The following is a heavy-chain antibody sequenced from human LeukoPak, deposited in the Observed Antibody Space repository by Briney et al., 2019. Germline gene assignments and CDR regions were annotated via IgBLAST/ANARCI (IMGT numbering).Heavy chain of an antibody. D-gene: IGHD5-12*01. CDR2: ISGSGGST. CDR3: AKELGRGYSGYENYYYYGMDV. V-gene: IGHV3-23*01. J-gene: IGHJ6*02. Sequence: PGGSLRLSCAASGFTFSSYAMSWVRQAPGKGLEWVSAISGSGGSTYYADSVNGRFTISRDNSKNTLYLQMNSLRAEDTAVYYCAKELGRGYSGYENYYYYGMDVWGQGTTVTVSS. CDR1: GFTFSSYA.